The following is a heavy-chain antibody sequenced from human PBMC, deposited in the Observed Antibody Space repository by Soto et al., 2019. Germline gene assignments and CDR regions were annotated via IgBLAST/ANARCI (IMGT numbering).Heavy chain of an antibody. Sequence: QVQLQESGPGLVKPSQTLSLTCTVSGGSISSGDYYWSWIRQPPGKDLEWVGYIYDSGSPYYNPSLQRLVTLSVDPSKNLFSLKLSSVTAADTAVYYCASAVDSVMVRRRFDYWGQGTLVTVSS. J-gene: IGHJ4*02. CDR1: GGSISSGDYY. V-gene: IGHV4-30-4*08. D-gene: IGHD5-18*01. CDR3: ASAVDSVMVRRRFDY. CDR2: IYDSGSP.